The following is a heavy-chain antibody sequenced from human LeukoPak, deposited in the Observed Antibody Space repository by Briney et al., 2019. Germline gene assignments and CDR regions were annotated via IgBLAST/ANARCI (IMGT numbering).Heavy chain of an antibody. J-gene: IGHJ4*02. CDR1: GFAFSSYA. CDR3: AMALDY. CDR2: ISHSGSSI. V-gene: IGHV3-23*01. Sequence: GGSLRLSCAASGFAFSSYAMSWVRQAPGKGLEWVSGISHSGSSIYYADSVKGRFTISRDNSKNTLYLQMDRLRVEDTAVYYCAMALDYWGQGTLVTVSS.